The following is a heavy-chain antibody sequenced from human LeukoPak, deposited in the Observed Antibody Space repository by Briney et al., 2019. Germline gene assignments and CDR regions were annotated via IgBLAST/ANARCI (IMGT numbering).Heavy chain of an antibody. J-gene: IGHJ4*02. CDR1: GFTFNNYW. CDR2: IKQDGSEK. V-gene: IGHV3-7*01. D-gene: IGHD6-19*01. Sequence: GGSLRLSCAASGFTFNNYWMSWVRQAPGKGLEWVANIKQDGSEKYYVDSVKGRFTISRDNARNSLYLQMNSLRAEDTAVYYCARTGYDPVAPFDYWGQGTLVTVSS. CDR3: ARTGYDPVAPFDY.